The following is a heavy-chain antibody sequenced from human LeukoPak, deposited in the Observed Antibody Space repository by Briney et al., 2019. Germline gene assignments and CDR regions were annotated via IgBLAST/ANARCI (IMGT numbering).Heavy chain of an antibody. V-gene: IGHV1-69*13. CDR1: GGTFSSYA. J-gene: IGHJ5*02. CDR2: IIPIFGTA. Sequence: SVKVSCKASGGTFSSYAISWVRQAPGQGLEWMGGIIPIFGTANYARKFQGRVTITADESTSTAYMELSSLGSEDTAVYYCARQTHCGGDCYSHWFDPWGQGTLVTVSS. CDR3: ARQTHCGGDCYSHWFDP. D-gene: IGHD2-21*01.